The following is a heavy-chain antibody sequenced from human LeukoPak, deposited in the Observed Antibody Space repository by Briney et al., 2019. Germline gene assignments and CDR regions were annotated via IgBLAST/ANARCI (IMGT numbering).Heavy chain of an antibody. CDR1: GYTFTSYD. CDR3: ARTPYYYYYYYMDV. V-gene: IGHV1-69*13. J-gene: IGHJ6*03. Sequence: VASVKVSCKASGYTFTSYDIHWLRQAAGQGPEWMGWIIPIFGTANYAQKFQGRVTITADESTSTAYMELSSLRSEDTAVYYCARTPYYYYYYYMDVWGKGTTVTISS. CDR2: IIPIFGTA.